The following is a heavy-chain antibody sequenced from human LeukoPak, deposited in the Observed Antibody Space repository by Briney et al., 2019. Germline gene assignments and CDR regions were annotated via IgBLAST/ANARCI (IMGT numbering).Heavy chain of an antibody. V-gene: IGHV4-59*01. CDR2: IYYSGST. Sequence: SETLSLTCTVSGGSISSYYWSWIRQPPGKGLEWIGYIYYSGSTNYNPSLKSRVTISVDTSKNQFSLKLSSVTAADTAVYYCARRSEIAVVPAATYWYFDLWGRGTLVTVSS. D-gene: IGHD2-2*01. CDR3: ARRSEIAVVPAATYWYFDL. J-gene: IGHJ2*01. CDR1: GGSISSYY.